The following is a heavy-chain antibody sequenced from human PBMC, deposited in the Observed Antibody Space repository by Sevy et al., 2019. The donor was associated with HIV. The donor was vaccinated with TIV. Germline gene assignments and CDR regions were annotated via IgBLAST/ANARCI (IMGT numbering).Heavy chain of an antibody. CDR1: GFTFSDYY. CDR2: ISSSGSTI. D-gene: IGHD3-3*01. J-gene: IGHJ4*02. CDR3: ARTTYYDFWSGYSPFDY. Sequence: GGSLRLSCAASGFTFSDYYMSWIRQAPGKGLEWVSYISSSGSTIYYADSVKGRFPISRDNAKNSLYLQMNSLRAEDTAVYYCARTTYYDFWSGYSPFDYWGQGTLVTVSS. V-gene: IGHV3-11*01.